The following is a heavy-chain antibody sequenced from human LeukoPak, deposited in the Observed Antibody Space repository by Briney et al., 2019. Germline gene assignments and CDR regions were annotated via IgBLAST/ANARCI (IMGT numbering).Heavy chain of an antibody. CDR3: ARHWVSTAGRAGYFDY. CDR1: GGSISSSSYY. V-gene: IGHV4-39*01. J-gene: IGHJ4*02. CDR2: IYYSGST. D-gene: IGHD6-19*01. Sequence: SETLSLTCTVSGGSISSSSYYWGWIRQPPGKGLEWIGSIYYSGSTYYNPSLKSRVTISVDTSKNQFSLKLSSVTAADTAVYYCARHWVSTAGRAGYFDYWGQGTLVTVSS.